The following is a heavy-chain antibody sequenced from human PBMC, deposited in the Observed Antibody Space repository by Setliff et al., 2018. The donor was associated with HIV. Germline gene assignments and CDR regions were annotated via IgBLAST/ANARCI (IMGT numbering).Heavy chain of an antibody. CDR1: GFTFSSYS. V-gene: IGHV3-21*01. CDR2: ISPSSTYI. D-gene: IGHD3-22*01. Sequence: GGSLRLSCAGSGFTFSSYSMNWVRQAPGKGLEWVSSISPSSTYIYYADSVKGRFTISRDDAKYSLYLQMNTLRGEDTAVYYCAGSRGYFVKADWGQGTLVTVSS. CDR3: AGSRGYFVKAD. J-gene: IGHJ4*02.